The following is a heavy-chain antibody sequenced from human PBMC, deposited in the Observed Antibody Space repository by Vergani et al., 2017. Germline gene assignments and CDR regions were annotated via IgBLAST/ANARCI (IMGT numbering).Heavy chain of an antibody. Sequence: QVQLQQWGAGLLKPSETLSLTCAVYSGSFSGYYWSWIRQPPGKGLEWIGEINHSGSANYNSSLKSRVSISVDTSKNQISRKLSYVTAADTAVYYCTRQVGSNWSNWFDPWGQGTLVTVSS. V-gene: IGHV4-34*01. CDR1: SGSFSGYY. CDR3: TRQVGSNWSNWFDP. J-gene: IGHJ5*02. CDR2: INHSGSA. D-gene: IGHD6-13*01.